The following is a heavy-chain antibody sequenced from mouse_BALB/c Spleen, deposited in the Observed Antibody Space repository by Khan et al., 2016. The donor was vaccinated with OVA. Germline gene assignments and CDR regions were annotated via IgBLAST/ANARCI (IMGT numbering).Heavy chain of an antibody. Sequence: QVQLKESGPGLVAPSQSLSITCTVSGFSLSRYNIHWVRQPPGKGLEWLGMIWGGGGTNYNSTLKSRLSISKDNSTSQVFLQMHSLQTADTAMYYCAGGYDRYDGYYALDYWGQGTSVTVSS. D-gene: IGHD2-14*01. CDR2: IWGGGGT. V-gene: IGHV2-6-4*01. J-gene: IGHJ4*01. CDR3: AGGYDRYDGYYALDY. CDR1: GFSLSRYN.